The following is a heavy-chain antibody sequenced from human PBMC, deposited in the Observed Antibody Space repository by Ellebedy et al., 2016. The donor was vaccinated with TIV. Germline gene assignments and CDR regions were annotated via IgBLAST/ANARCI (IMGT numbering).Heavy chain of an antibody. V-gene: IGHV3-23*01. CDR3: TRDCEDGYGILYYYYMDV. CDR2: ITGSGGST. Sequence: GESLKISXAASGFTFNNYSMTWVRQAPGKGLEWASAITGSGGSTYYADSVEGRFAISRDNSKNTLYMQMNSLRAEDTAVYYCTRDCEDGYGILYYYYMDVWGKGTTVTVSS. D-gene: IGHD5-18*01. J-gene: IGHJ6*03. CDR1: GFTFNNYS.